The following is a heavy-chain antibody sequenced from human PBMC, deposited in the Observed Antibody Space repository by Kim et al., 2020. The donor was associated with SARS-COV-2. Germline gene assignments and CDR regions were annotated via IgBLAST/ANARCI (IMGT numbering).Heavy chain of an antibody. Sequence: YADSVKGRFTIARDNSKNTLYLQMNSLRAEDKAVYYCAKVGSNGGVVFDYWGQGTLVTVSS. J-gene: IGHJ4*02. D-gene: IGHD2-15*01. V-gene: IGHV3-23*01. CDR3: AKVGSNGGVVFDY.